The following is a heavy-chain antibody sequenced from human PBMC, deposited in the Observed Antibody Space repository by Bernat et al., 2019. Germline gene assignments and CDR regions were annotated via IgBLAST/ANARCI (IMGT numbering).Heavy chain of an antibody. CDR2: IFSNDEK. D-gene: IGHD2-21*02. V-gene: IGHV2-26*01. CDR1: GFSLSNARMG. CDR3: ARILTYCGGDCYSDSLVRWFDP. J-gene: IGHJ5*02. Sequence: QVTLKESGPVLVKPTETLTLTCTVSGFSLSNARMGVSWIRQPPGKALEWLAHIFSNDEKSYSTSLKSRLTIYKETSKSQVVLTMTNMDPVDTATYYCARILTYCGGDCYSDSLVRWFDPWGQGTLVTVSS.